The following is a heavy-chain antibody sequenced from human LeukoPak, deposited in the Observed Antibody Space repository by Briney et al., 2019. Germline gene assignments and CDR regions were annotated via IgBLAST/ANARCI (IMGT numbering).Heavy chain of an antibody. Sequence: GGSLRLSCAASGFTFSSYGMHWVRQAPGKGLEWVAFIRYDGSNKYYADSVKGRFTISRDNSKNTLYLQMNSLRAEDTAVYYCAKAMYGSGSYSSIDYWGQGTLVTVSS. D-gene: IGHD3-10*01. J-gene: IGHJ4*02. CDR1: GFTFSSYG. CDR3: AKAMYGSGSYSSIDY. CDR2: IRYDGSNK. V-gene: IGHV3-30*02.